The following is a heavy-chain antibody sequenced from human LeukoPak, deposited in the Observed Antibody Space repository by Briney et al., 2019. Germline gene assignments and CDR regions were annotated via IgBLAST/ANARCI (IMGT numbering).Heavy chain of an antibody. D-gene: IGHD4-23*01. V-gene: IGHV4-39*01. CDR3: ARHELTVDARL. CDR1: GGSISSSSYY. Sequence: PSETLSLTCTVSGGSISSSSYYWGWIRQPPGKGLEWMGSIYYSGSTYYNPSLKSRVTISVDTSEKQFPLQLSSVPAAEPAGYSCARHELTVDARLGGQGTLVTVSS. J-gene: IGHJ4*02. CDR2: IYYSGST.